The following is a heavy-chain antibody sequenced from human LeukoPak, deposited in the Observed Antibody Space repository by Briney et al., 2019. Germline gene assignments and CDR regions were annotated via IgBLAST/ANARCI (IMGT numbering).Heavy chain of an antibody. Sequence: GGSLRLSCAASGFTFSSYGMHWVRQAPGKGLEWVAFIRYDGSNKYYADSVKGRFTISRDNSKNTPYLQMNSLRAEDTAVYYCAKVGMPSRGGYYYMDVWGKGTTVTVSS. J-gene: IGHJ6*03. CDR3: AKVGMPSRGGYYYMDV. D-gene: IGHD2-2*01. V-gene: IGHV3-30*02. CDR1: GFTFSSYG. CDR2: IRYDGSNK.